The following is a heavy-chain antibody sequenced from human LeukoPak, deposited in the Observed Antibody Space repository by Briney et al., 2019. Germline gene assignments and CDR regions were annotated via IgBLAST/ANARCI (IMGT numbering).Heavy chain of an antibody. V-gene: IGHV3-23*01. D-gene: IGHD3-10*01. Sequence: GGSLRLSCAASGFTFSSFAMTWVRQAPGKGLEWVSSITGSHGPTYNTDSVQGRFTISRDNPKNTLYLQMNSLRAEDTAVYFCAKRGVVIRVFLVGFHKEAYYFDSWGQGALVTVSS. CDR1: GFTFSSFA. J-gene: IGHJ4*02. CDR3: AKRGVVIRVFLVGFHKEAYYFDS. CDR2: ITGSHGPT.